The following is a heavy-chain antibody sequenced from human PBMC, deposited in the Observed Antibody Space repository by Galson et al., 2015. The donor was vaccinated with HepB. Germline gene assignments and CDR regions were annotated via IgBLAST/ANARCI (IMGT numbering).Heavy chain of an antibody. J-gene: IGHJ4*02. CDR3: ARAFQEYSSVPWLVPRYFDY. CDR1: GFTFSSYW. Sequence: SLRLSCAASGFTFSSYWMSWVRQAPGEGLEWVANIKQDGSEKYYVDSVKGRFTISRDNAKNSLYLQMNSLRAEDTAVYYCARAFQEYSSVPWLVPRYFDYWGQGTLVTVSS. D-gene: IGHD3-22*01. CDR2: IKQDGSEK. V-gene: IGHV3-7*03.